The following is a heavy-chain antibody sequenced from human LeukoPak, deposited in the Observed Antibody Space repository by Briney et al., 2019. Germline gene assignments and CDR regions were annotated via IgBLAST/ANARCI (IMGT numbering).Heavy chain of an antibody. J-gene: IGHJ4*02. Sequence: GGSLRLSCAASGFAFSDYHMSWIRQAPGKGLEWVSYISSSSDYTNYADSVRGRFTISRDNAKKSIYLQMNSLRAEDTAVYYCARDLGWLQRNNGLDYWGQGTLVTVSS. D-gene: IGHD5-24*01. CDR3: ARDLGWLQRNNGLDY. CDR1: GFAFSDYH. V-gene: IGHV3-11*05. CDR2: ISSSSDYT.